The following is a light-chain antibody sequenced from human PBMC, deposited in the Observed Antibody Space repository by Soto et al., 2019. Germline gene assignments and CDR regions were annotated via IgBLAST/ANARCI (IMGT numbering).Light chain of an antibody. V-gene: IGLV2-11*01. Sequence: ALTQPRSVSGSPGQSVTISCTGTSSDVGGYNYVSWYQQHPGKAPELMIYDVTKRPSGVPDRFSGSKSGNTASLTISGLQAEDEADYYCCSYVGTDTYSFGTGTKVTVL. J-gene: IGLJ1*01. CDR3: CSYVGTDTYS. CDR1: SSDVGGYNY. CDR2: DVT.